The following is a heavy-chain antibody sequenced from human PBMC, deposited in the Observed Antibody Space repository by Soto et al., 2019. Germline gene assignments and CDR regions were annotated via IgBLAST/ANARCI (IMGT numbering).Heavy chain of an antibody. J-gene: IGHJ6*02. Sequence: GGSLRLSCAASTFPFSTYWMTWVRQAPGKGLEWVANIHRDEIEKYYMDSVKGQFTISRDNAKNSLYLQMTSLRAEDTAVYYCAGGNALDVWGQGTTVTVSS. CDR3: AGGNALDV. CDR2: IHRDEIEK. V-gene: IGHV3-7*01. CDR1: TFPFSTYW.